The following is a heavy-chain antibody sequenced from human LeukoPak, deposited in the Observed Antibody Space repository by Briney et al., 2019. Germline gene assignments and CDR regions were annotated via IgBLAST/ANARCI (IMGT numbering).Heavy chain of an antibody. J-gene: IGHJ4*02. Sequence: GASVKVSCKASGYTFTGYYMHWVRQAPGQGLEWMGRINPNSGGTNYAQKFQGRVTMTRDTSISTAYMELRSLRSDDTAVYYCARNDVLLWFGELPNWGQGTLVTVSS. CDR3: ARNDVLLWFGELPN. V-gene: IGHV1-2*06. CDR2: INPNSGGT. CDR1: GYTFTGYY. D-gene: IGHD3-10*01.